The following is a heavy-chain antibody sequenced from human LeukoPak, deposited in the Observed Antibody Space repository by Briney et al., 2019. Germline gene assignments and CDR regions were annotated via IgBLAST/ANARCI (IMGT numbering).Heavy chain of an antibody. J-gene: IGHJ4*02. CDR2: IRAGGDAS. CDR3: VKGAESSLYYFES. Sequence: GGSLRLSCAASGFTFSTYAMRWVRQAPGKGLEWVSSIRAGGDASYYADSVKGRFTISRDNSKNSLYLQMNSLRVEDTAVYFCVKGAESSLYYFESWGQGALVTVSS. D-gene: IGHD1-26*01. CDR1: GFTFSTYA. V-gene: IGHV3-23*01.